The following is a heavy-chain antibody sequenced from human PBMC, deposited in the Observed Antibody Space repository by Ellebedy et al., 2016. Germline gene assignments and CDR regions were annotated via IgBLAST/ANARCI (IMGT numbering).Heavy chain of an antibody. D-gene: IGHD1-26*01. V-gene: IGHV4-61*01. CDR1: GGSVSSGSYY. CDR2: IYYSGST. Sequence: SETLSLXXTVSGGSVSSGSYYWSWILQPPGKGLEWIGYIYYSGSTNYNPSLMRRVTISVDTSKNQFSLKLTSVTAADTAVYYCARGGSYPTRYFDSWGQGTLVTVSS. J-gene: IGHJ4*02. CDR3: ARGGSYPTRYFDS.